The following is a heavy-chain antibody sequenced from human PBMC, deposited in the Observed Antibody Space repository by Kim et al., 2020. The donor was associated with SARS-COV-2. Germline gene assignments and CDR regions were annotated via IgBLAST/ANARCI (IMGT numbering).Heavy chain of an antibody. CDR2: IWYDGSNK. Sequence: GGSLRLSCAASGFTFSSYGMHWVRQAPGKGLEWVAVIWYDGSNKYYADSVKGRFTISRDNSKNTLYLQMNSLRAEDTAVYYCARDFDYGAVAPGDYWGQGTLVTVSS. D-gene: IGHD6-19*01. J-gene: IGHJ4*02. CDR1: GFTFSSYG. CDR3: ARDFDYGAVAPGDY. V-gene: IGHV3-33*01.